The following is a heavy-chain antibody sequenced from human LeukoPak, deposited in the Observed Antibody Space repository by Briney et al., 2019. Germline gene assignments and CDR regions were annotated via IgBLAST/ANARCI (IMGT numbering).Heavy chain of an antibody. CDR1: GGSISSYY. V-gene: IGHV4-4*07. J-gene: IGHJ5*02. CDR3: ARGFGYSSGWYNWFDP. D-gene: IGHD6-19*01. Sequence: PSETLSLTCTVSGGSISSYYWSWIRQPAGKGLEWIGRIYTSGSTNYNPSLKSRVTMSVDTSKNQFSLKLSSVTAADTAVYYCARGFGYSSGWYNWFDPWGQGTLVTVSS. CDR2: IYTSGST.